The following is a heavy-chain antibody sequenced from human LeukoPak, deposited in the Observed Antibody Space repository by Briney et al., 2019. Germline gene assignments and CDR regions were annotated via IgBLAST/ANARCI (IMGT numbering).Heavy chain of an antibody. V-gene: IGHV3-30*03. CDR3: ARDRRYFDWLPPFDAFDI. Sequence: GGSLRLSCAASGFTFSSYSMNWVRQAPGKGLEWVAVISYDGSNKYYADSVKGRFTISRDNSKNTLYLQMNSLRAEDTAVYYCARDRRYFDWLPPFDAFDIWGQGTMVTVSS. CDR2: ISYDGSNK. CDR1: GFTFSSYS. D-gene: IGHD3-9*01. J-gene: IGHJ3*02.